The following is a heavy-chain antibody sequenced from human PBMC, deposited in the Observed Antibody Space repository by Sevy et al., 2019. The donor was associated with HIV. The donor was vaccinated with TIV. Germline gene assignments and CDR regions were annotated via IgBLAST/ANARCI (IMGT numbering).Heavy chain of an antibody. CDR1: GFTFSDYF. Sequence: GGSLRLSCAASGFTFSDYFMSWIRQAPGKGLEWVSYISGRGSGILYAYSVKGRFTISRDNAKNTLYLQMNSLRAEDTAVYYCARVALVATMVDYWGQGCLVTVSS. CDR3: ARVALVATMVDY. J-gene: IGHJ4*02. D-gene: IGHD5-12*01. CDR2: ISGRGSGI. V-gene: IGHV3-11*01.